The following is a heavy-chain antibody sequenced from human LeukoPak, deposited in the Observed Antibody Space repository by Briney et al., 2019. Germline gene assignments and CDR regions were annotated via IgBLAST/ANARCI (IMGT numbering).Heavy chain of an antibody. J-gene: IGHJ1*01. Sequence: GGSLRLSCAASGFTFSSYAMPWVRQAPGKGLEWVAVISYDGSNKYYADSVKGRFTISRDNSKNTLYLQMNSLRAEDTAVYYCARASRHSSGWAYFQHWGQGTLVTVSS. V-gene: IGHV3-30*04. CDR2: ISYDGSNK. CDR3: ARASRHSSGWAYFQH. CDR1: GFTFSSYA. D-gene: IGHD6-19*01.